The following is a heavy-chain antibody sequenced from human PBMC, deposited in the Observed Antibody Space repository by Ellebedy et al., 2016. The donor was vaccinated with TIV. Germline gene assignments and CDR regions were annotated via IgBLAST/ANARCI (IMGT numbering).Heavy chain of an antibody. V-gene: IGHV1-8*01. D-gene: IGHD1-26*01. CDR2: MNPNSGNT. CDR3: VIGAWELLDY. J-gene: IGHJ4*02. CDR1: GYTFTSYD. Sequence: ASVKVSXXASGYTFTSYDINWVRQATGQGLEWMGWMNPNSGNTGYAQKFQGRVTMTRNTSISTAYMELSSLRSEDTAVYYCVIGAWELLDYWGQGTLVTVSS.